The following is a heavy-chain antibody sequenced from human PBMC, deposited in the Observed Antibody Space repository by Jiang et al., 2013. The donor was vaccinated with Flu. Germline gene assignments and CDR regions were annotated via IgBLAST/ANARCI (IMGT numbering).Heavy chain of an antibody. J-gene: IGHJ6*02. D-gene: IGHD1-14*01. CDR3: ARAESGMDV. CDR2: DDST. Sequence: DDSTYYADSVKGRFTMSRDNSKNMMYLQMNSLRVEDTAVYYCARAESGMDVWGQGTTVTVSS. V-gene: IGHV3-66*01.